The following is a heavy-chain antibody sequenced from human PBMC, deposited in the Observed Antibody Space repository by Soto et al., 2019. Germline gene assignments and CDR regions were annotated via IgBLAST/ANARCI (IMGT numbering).Heavy chain of an antibody. V-gene: IGHV3-23*01. CDR2: ISGSGGST. CDR3: AKVDSSGYYSWPPFAFDI. J-gene: IGHJ3*02. Sequence: PGGSLRLSCAASGFTFSSYAMSWVRQAPGKGLEWVSAISGSGGSTYYADSVKGRFTISRDNSKNTLYLQMNSLRAEDTAVYYCAKVDSSGYYSWPPFAFDIWGQGTMVTVSS. CDR1: GFTFSSYA. D-gene: IGHD3-22*01.